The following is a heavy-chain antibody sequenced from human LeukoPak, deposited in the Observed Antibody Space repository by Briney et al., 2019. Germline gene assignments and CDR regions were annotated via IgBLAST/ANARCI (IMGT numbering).Heavy chain of an antibody. CDR1: GFTFSSYW. V-gene: IGHV3-74*01. D-gene: IGHD2-15*01. CDR3: ARGPGYCSGGSCYKDFDY. J-gene: IGHJ4*02. Sequence: GGSLRVSCAASGFTFSSYWMHWVRQAPGKGLVWVSRINSDGSSTSYADSVKGRFTISGDNAKNTLYLQMNSLRAEDTAVYYCARGPGYCSGGSCYKDFDYWGQGTLVTVSS. CDR2: INSDGSST.